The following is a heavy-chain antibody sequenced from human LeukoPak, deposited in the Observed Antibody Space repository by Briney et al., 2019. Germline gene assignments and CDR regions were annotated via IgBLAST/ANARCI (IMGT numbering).Heavy chain of an antibody. V-gene: IGHV1-18*01. CDR1: GYTFTSYG. D-gene: IGHD5-24*01. J-gene: IGHJ3*02. CDR3: ARDRGYNPDTFDI. CDR2: IGTYIGDT. Sequence: ASVKVSCMASGYTFTSYGVSWVRQAPGQGLEWMGWIGTYIGDTNYAQNLQGRATMTTDTSTRTAYMELRSLRSDDTAVYYCARDRGYNPDTFDIWGQGTMVTVSS.